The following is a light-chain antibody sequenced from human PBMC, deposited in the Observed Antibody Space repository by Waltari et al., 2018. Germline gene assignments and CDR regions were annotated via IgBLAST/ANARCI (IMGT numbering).Light chain of an antibody. CDR3: QESVSTPKGT. V-gene: IGKV1-39*01. CDR2: AAS. CDR1: QSISTL. J-gene: IGKJ3*01. Sequence: DIQMTQSPSSLSASVGDRVTITCRASQSISTLLNWYQQKEGRAPKLLIYAASTLQRGVPSRFSGSGAGSDFTLTISSLQPEDSATYHCQESVSTPKGTFGPGTKVEIK.